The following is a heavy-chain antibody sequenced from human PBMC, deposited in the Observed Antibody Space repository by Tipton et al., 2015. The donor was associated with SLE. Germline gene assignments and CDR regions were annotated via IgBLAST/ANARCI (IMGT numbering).Heavy chain of an antibody. D-gene: IGHD3-10*01. CDR2: IYHSGST. J-gene: IGHJ3*02. Sequence: TLSLTCAVYGGSFSGYYWSWIRQPPGKGLEWIGSIYHSGSTYYNPSLKSRVTISVDTSKNQFSLKLSSVTAADTAVYYCARDPHMVQGSNAFDIWGQGTMVTVSS. CDR1: GGSFSGYY. CDR3: ARDPHMVQGSNAFDI. V-gene: IGHV4-34*01.